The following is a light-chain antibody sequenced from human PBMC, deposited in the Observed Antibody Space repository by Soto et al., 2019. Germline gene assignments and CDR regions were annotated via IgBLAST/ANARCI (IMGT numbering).Light chain of an antibody. CDR3: CSFAVGAALV. V-gene: IGLV2-23*01. J-gene: IGLJ2*01. Sequence: QSALTQPASVSASPGQSITISCTGTSSNVGIYDLVSWYQHHPDKAPKLIIYEGTKRPSGISSRFSGSKSGNTASLTISGLQAEDDADYYCCSFAVGAALVFGGGTQLTVL. CDR1: SSNVGIYDL. CDR2: EGT.